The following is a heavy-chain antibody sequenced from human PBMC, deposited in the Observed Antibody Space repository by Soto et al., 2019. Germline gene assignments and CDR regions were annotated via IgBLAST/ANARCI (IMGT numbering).Heavy chain of an antibody. CDR3: ARAPVYYDILTGYQSDLYYYYGMDV. D-gene: IGHD3-9*01. J-gene: IGHJ6*02. CDR2: IYYSGST. V-gene: IGHV4-59*01. Sequence: SETLSLTCAVYGGSFSSYYWSWIRQPPGKGLEWIGYIYYSGSTNYNPSLKSRVTISVDTSKNQFSLKLSSVTAADTAVYYCARAPVYYDILTGYQSDLYYYYGMDVWGQGTTVTVSS. CDR1: GGSFSSYY.